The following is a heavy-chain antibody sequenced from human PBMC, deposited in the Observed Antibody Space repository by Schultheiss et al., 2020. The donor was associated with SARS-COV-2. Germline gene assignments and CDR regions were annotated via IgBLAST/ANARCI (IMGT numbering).Heavy chain of an antibody. D-gene: IGHD6-6*01. V-gene: IGHV4-4*07. CDR1: GYSISSGYY. CDR2: IYTSGST. CDR3: ARQLVRTGWFDP. J-gene: IGHJ5*02. Sequence: SETLSLTCAVSGYSISSGYYWGWIRQPAGKGLEWIGRIYTSGSTNYNPSLKSRVTMSVDTSKNQFSLKLSSVTAADTAVYYCARQLVRTGWFDPWGQGTLVTVSS.